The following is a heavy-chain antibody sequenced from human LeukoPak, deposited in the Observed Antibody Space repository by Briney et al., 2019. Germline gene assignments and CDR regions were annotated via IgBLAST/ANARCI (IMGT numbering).Heavy chain of an antibody. CDR3: AKRSDYGGNWNYLDY. V-gene: IGHV3-23*01. Sequence: GGSLRLSCAASGFTFSSYGMSWVRQAPGKGLEWVSAISDGGGSTYYADSVRGRFTITRDNSKNTLYLQMISLRADDTAVYYRAKRSDYGGNWNYLDYWGQGTLVTVSS. CDR1: GFTFSSYG. CDR2: ISDGGGST. J-gene: IGHJ4*02. D-gene: IGHD4-23*01.